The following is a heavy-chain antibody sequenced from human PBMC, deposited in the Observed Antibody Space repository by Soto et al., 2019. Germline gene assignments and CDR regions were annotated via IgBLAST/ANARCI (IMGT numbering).Heavy chain of an antibody. CDR3: ATAAAGDRTAEKYYYYGMDV. Sequence: PSETLSLTCSVSGGSIRTYYWSWIRQPPGKGLEWIVYTSYSYSGNTNYNPSLKSRVTISVDTSKNQFSLKLSSVTAAGTAVYYCATAAAGDRTAEKYYYYGMDVWGQGTTVTVSS. CDR2: TSYSYSGNT. V-gene: IGHV4-59*12. J-gene: IGHJ6*02. CDR1: GGSIRTYY. D-gene: IGHD6-13*01.